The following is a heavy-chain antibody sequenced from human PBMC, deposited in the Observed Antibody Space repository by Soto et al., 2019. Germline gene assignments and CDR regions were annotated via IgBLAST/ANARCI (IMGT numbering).Heavy chain of an antibody. D-gene: IGHD6-19*01. CDR3: ARRSGWHERESYYYYGMDV. V-gene: IGHV1-18*01. J-gene: IGHJ6*02. Sequence: ASVKVSCKASGYTFTSYGISWVRQAPGQGLEWMGWISAYNGNTNYAQKLQGRVTMTTDTSTSTAYMELRSLRSDDTAVYYCARRSGWHERESYYYYGMDVWGQGTTVTVSS. CDR1: GYTFTSYG. CDR2: ISAYNGNT.